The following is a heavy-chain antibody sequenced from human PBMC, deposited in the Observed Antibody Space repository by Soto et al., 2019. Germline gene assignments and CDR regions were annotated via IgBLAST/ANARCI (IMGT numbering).Heavy chain of an antibody. CDR1: GYTFTGYY. D-gene: IGHD3-9*01. Sequence: QVQLVQSGAEVKKPGASVKVSCKASGYTFTGYYMHWVRQAPGQGLEWMGWINPNSGGTNYAQKFQGWVTMTRDTSLSTAYMELSRLRSDDTAVYYGAREASFAGYYPEGYFDYWGQGTLVTVSS. V-gene: IGHV1-2*04. CDR3: AREASFAGYYPEGYFDY. J-gene: IGHJ4*02. CDR2: INPNSGGT.